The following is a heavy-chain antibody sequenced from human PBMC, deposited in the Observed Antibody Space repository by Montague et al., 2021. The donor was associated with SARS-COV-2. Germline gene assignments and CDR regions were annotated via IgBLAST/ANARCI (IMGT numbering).Heavy chain of an antibody. CDR2: IYSSGST. D-gene: IGHD6-13*01. V-gene: IGHV4-39*07. CDR1: GGSISGSSYN. CDR3: ARVGRQQLVRLSGMDV. J-gene: IGHJ6*02. Sequence: SETLSLTCTVSGGSISGSSYNWGWIRQPPGKGLEWIGSIYSSGSTYYNPSLQSRVTISVDTSKNQFSLKLSSVTAADTTVYYCARVGRQQLVRLSGMDVWGQGTTVTVSS.